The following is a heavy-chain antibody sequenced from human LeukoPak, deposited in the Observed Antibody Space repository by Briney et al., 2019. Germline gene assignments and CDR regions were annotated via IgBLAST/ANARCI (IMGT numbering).Heavy chain of an antibody. CDR1: GYTFTSYY. V-gene: IGHV1-46*01. D-gene: IGHD3-3*01. CDR3: ARGPVLRFLEWLSNYYYYYMDV. CDR2: INPSGGST. J-gene: IGHJ6*03. Sequence: ASVKVSCKASGYTFTSYYMHWVRQAPGQGLEWMGIINPSGGSTNYAQKFQGRVTITADKSTSTAYMELSSLRSEDTAVYYCARGPVLRFLEWLSNYYYYYMDVWGKGTTVTVSS.